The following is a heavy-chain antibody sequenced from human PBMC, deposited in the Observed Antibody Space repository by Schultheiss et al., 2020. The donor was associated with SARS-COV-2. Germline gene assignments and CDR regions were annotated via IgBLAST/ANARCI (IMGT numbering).Heavy chain of an antibody. Sequence: SETLSLTCTVSGGSISSYYWSWIRQPPGKGLEWIGEVNHSGSTYYNPSLKSRVTISVDTSKNQFSLKLSSVTAADTAVYYCARGVRVLWFRELSRRDWFDPWGQGTLVTVSS. CDR1: GGSISSYY. CDR2: VNHSGST. V-gene: IGHV4-34*01. J-gene: IGHJ5*02. CDR3: ARGVRVLWFRELSRRDWFDP. D-gene: IGHD3-10*01.